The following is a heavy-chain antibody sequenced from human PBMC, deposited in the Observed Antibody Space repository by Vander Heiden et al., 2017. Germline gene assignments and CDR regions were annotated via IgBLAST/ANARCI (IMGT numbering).Heavy chain of an antibody. J-gene: IGHJ5*02. CDR1: GGSISSYY. Sequence: QVQLQESGPGLVKPSETLSLTCTVPGGSISSYYWSWIRQPPGKGLEWIGYIYYSGSTNYNPSLKSRVTISVDTSKNQFSLKLSSVTAADTAVYYCARDYGDYEAVDWFDPWGQGTLVTVSS. V-gene: IGHV4-59*01. CDR2: IYYSGST. D-gene: IGHD4-17*01. CDR3: ARDYGDYEAVDWFDP.